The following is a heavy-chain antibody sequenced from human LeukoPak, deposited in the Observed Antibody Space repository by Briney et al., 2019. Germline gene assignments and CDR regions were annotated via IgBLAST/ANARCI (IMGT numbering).Heavy chain of an antibody. CDR3: ARGDSCSSTSCYLASAGAFDI. Sequence: PSETLSRTCTVSGGSISSYYWSWIRQPPGKGLEWIGYIYYSGSTNYNPSLKSRVTISVDTSKNQFSLKLSSVTAADTAVYYCARGDSCSSTSCYLASAGAFDIWGQGTMVTVSS. V-gene: IGHV4-59*01. J-gene: IGHJ3*02. CDR1: GGSISSYY. CDR2: IYYSGST. D-gene: IGHD2-2*01.